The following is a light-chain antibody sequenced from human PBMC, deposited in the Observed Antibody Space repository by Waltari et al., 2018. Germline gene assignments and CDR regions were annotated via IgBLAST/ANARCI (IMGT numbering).Light chain of an antibody. V-gene: IGLV2-23*02. J-gene: IGLJ2*01. CDR2: EVT. CDR1: SSDVGGYNF. CDR3: CSFASRIGV. Sequence: QSALTQPASVSGSPGQSITISCTGTSSDVGGYNFVSWYQQHPGKAPKLIISEVTKPPSGVSNRFSGSKSGNTASLTISGLQADDEADYYCCSFASRIGVFGGGTKVTVL.